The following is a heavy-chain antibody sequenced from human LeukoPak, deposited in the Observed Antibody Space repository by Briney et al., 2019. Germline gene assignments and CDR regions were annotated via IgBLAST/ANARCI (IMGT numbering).Heavy chain of an antibody. D-gene: IGHD2-21*02. CDR1: GGTFSSYA. CDR2: IIPIFGTA. J-gene: IGHJ5*02. CDR3: AAECGGDCYSGWFDP. Sequence: ASVKVSCKASGGTFSSYAISWVRQAPGQGLEWMGRIIPIFGTANYAQKFQGRVTITTDESTSTAYMELSSLRSEDTAVYYCAAECGGDCYSGWFDPCGQGTLVTVSS. V-gene: IGHV1-69*05.